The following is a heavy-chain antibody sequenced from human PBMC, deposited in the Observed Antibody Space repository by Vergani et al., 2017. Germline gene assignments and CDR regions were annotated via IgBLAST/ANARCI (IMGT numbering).Heavy chain of an antibody. D-gene: IGHD3-10*01. J-gene: IGHJ3*01. CDR3: ASGGHGSENGGALQL. V-gene: IGHV5-51*01. CDR2: IYPGYSEV. Sequence: EKQLVPSGSETKKPGESLKISCQAFGYIFSNFWIGWVRQRPGRGLEWMVIIYPGYSEVKSNPTFLSQVIFSVDTSVNTAYLQWRSLQASDTATYFCASGGHGSENGGALQLWGQGTNITVSS. CDR1: GYIFSNFW.